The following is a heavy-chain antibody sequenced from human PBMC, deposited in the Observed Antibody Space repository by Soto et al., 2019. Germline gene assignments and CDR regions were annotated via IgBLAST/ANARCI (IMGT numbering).Heavy chain of an antibody. J-gene: IGHJ4*02. V-gene: IGHV3-73*01. CDR1: GLHFSGSA. D-gene: IGHD2-15*01. CDR3: AKDIGPQYEGLAPFDY. CDR2: IRSKANSYAT. Sequence: PGGSLRLSCAASGLHFSGSAMHWVRTASGKGLEWVGRIRSKANSYATAYAASVKGRFTISRDDSKNTLYLQMNSLRADDTAVYYCAKDIGPQYEGLAPFDYWGQGTLVTVSS.